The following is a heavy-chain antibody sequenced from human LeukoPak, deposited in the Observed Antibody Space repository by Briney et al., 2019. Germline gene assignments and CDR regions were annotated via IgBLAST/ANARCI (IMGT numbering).Heavy chain of an antibody. J-gene: IGHJ4*02. D-gene: IGHD6-13*01. V-gene: IGHV3-33*01. CDR3: ARDHLEGIAAAYFDY. CDR2: IWYDGSNK. Sequence: GRSLRLSCAASGFTISSYGMHWVRQAPGKGLEWVAVIWYDGSNKYYADSVKGRFTISRDNSKNTLYLQMNSLRAEDTAVYYCARDHLEGIAAAYFDYWGQGTLVTVSS. CDR1: GFTISSYG.